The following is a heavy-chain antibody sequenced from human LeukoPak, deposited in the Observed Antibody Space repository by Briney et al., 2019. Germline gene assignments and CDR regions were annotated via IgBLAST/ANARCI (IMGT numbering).Heavy chain of an antibody. CDR3: EKLKGAWNVFTY. D-gene: IGHD1-1*01. CDR1: GFTFSSYW. Sequence: GGSLRLSCAASGFTFSSYWMHRVRQAPGKGLVWVSRINSDGSSTSYADSVKGRFTISRDNAKNTLYLQTNSLRAEDTAVYYGEKLKGAWNVFTYWGQGTLVTVSS. V-gene: IGHV3-74*01. J-gene: IGHJ4*02. CDR2: INSDGSST.